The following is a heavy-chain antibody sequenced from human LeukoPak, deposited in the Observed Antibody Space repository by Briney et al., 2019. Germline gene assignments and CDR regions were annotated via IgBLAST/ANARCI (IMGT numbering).Heavy chain of an antibody. CDR2: ISAYNGNT. V-gene: IGHV1-18*01. J-gene: IGHJ3*02. CDR1: GYTFTSYG. Sequence: ASVKVSCKASGYTFTSYGISWVRQAPGQGLEWMGWISAYNGNTNYAQKLQGRVTMTTDTSTSTAYMELRSLRSDDTAVYYCARDLPTMSPTLGPDAFDIWGQGTMVTVSS. D-gene: IGHD3-22*01. CDR3: ARDLPTMSPTLGPDAFDI.